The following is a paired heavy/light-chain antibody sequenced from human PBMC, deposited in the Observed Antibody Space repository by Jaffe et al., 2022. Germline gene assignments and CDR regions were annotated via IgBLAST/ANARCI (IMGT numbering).Heavy chain of an antibody. CDR2: IYTSGST. V-gene: IGHV4-61*02. CDR3: ARDLRGLVYGSGSYYPAKRVDWFDP. J-gene: IGHJ5*02. D-gene: IGHD3-10*01. CDR1: GGSISSGSYY. Sequence: QVQLQESGPGLVKPSQTLSLTCTVSGGSISSGSYYWSWIRQPAGKGLEWIGRIYTSGSTNYNPSLKSRVTISVDTSKNQFSLKLSSVTAADTAVYYCARDLRGLVYGSGSYYPAKRVDWFDPWGQGTLVTVSS.
Light chain of an antibody. V-gene: IGLV2-23*03. J-gene: IGLJ2*01. CDR3: CSYAGSSTFVRVV. CDR1: SSDVGSYNL. CDR2: EGS. Sequence: QSALTQPASVSGSPGQSITISCTGTSSDVGSYNLVSWYQQHPGKAPKLMIYEGSKRPSGVSNRFSGSKSGNTASLTISGLQAEDEADYYCCSYAGSSTFVRVVFGGGTKLTVL.